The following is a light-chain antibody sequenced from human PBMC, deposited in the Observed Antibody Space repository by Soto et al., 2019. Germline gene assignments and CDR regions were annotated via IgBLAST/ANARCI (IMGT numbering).Light chain of an antibody. V-gene: IGKV1-12*02. CDR2: AAS. CDR1: QDIGGW. J-gene: IGKJ4*01. Sequence: DVPMTQSPSFVSASVGDRVTITCRASQDIGGWLAWYQHKPGKAPKLLIYAASSLQSGVPSRFSGSASGTDFTLTISRLQPDDFATYYCHQANSFRSFGGGTKIEVK. CDR3: HQANSFRS.